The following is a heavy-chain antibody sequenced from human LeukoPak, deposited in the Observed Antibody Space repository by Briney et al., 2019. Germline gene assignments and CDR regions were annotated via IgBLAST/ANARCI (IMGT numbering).Heavy chain of an antibody. D-gene: IGHD1-26*01. J-gene: IGHJ1*01. Sequence: SETLSLTCTVSGGSIGSFHWSWIRQPPEKGLEWIGYIYYSGSTNYNPSLKSRVTISIDASKNQFSLQLNSVTAADTAVYYCATLAVGAGGPEFQHWGQGSLVTVSS. CDR1: GGSIGSFH. V-gene: IGHV4-59*08. CDR3: ATLAVGAGGPEFQH. CDR2: IYYSGST.